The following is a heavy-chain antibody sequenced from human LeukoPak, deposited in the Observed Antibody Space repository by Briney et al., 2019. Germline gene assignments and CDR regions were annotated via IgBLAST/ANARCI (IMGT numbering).Heavy chain of an antibody. CDR1: GFTFSSYW. J-gene: IGHJ5*02. CDR2: IKEDGSDT. D-gene: IGHD6-13*01. V-gene: IGHV3-7*05. Sequence: GSLRLSCAASGFTFSSYWMGWVRQAPGRGLEWVANIKEDGSDTDYVDSLKGRFTISRDNARNSLYLQMNSLGPEDTAVYYCAKLPDYSTWGGRFDPWGQGTLVTVSS. CDR3: AKLPDYSTWGGRFDP.